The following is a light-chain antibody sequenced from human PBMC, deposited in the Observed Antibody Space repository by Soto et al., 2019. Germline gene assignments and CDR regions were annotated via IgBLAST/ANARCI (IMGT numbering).Light chain of an antibody. CDR3: QQYNSYSKT. J-gene: IGKJ1*01. CDR2: DAS. Sequence: DIHMTQSPSSLSVSVGDRVTITCRASQSISSYLNWYQQKPGKAPKLLIYDASSLESGVPSRFSGSGSGTEFTLTISSLQPDDFATYYCQQYNSYSKTFGQGTKVDIK. CDR1: QSISSY. V-gene: IGKV1-5*01.